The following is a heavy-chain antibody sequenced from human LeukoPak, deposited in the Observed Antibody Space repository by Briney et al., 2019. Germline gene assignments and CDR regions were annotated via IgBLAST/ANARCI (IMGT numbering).Heavy chain of an antibody. J-gene: IGHJ6*02. CDR2: IYSGGST. CDR1: GFTFSSFW. V-gene: IGHV3-53*01. D-gene: IGHD3-22*01. Sequence: GGSLRLSCSASGFTFSSFWMSWVRQAPGKGLEWVSVIYSGGSTYYADSVKGRFTISRDNSKNTLYLQMNSLRAEDTAVYYCAREMIAKYYYGMDVWGQGTTVTVSS. CDR3: AREMIAKYYYGMDV.